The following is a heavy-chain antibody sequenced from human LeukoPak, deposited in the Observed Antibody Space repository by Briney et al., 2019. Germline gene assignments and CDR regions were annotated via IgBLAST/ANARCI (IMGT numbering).Heavy chain of an antibody. CDR3: ARERVAAAGTNWFDP. V-gene: IGHV1-2*06. D-gene: IGHD6-13*01. CDR1: GYTFTGYY. J-gene: IGHJ5*02. CDR2: INPNSGGT. Sequence: ASVKVSCKASGYTFTGYYMHWVRQAPGQGLEWTGRINPNSGGTNYAQKFQGRVTMTRDTSISTAYMELSRLRPDDTAVYYCARERVAAAGTNWFDPWGQGTLVTVSS.